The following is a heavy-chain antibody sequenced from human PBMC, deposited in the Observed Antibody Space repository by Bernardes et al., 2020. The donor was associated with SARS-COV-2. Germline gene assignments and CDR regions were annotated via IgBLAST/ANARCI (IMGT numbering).Heavy chain of an antibody. D-gene: IGHD2-2*01. Sequence: VGSLRLSCAASGFTFSSYSMNWVRQAPGKGLEWVSYISSSSSTIYYADSVKGRFTISRDNAKNSLYLQMNSLRAEDTAVYYCARDHRIVVVPAAYYYGMDVWGQGTTVTVSS. CDR1: GFTFSSYS. V-gene: IGHV3-48*01. CDR2: ISSSSSTI. CDR3: ARDHRIVVVPAAYYYGMDV. J-gene: IGHJ6*02.